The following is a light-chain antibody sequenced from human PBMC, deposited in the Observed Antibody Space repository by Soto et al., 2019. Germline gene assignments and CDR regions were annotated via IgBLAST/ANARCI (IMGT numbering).Light chain of an antibody. J-gene: IGLJ2*01. CDR2: DVS. V-gene: IGLV2-14*01. Sequence: QSALTQPASVSGSPGQSITISCTGSSSDVGGYNYVSWYQQHPGKAPKLMISDVSNRPSGVSNRFSGSKSGNTASLTISGLQAEDEADYYCSSYTSSSTHVVFGGGTKLTVL. CDR3: SSYTSSSTHVV. CDR1: SSDVGGYNY.